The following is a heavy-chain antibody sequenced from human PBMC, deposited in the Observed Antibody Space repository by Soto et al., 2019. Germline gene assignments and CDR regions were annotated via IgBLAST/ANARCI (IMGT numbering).Heavy chain of an antibody. J-gene: IGHJ4*02. CDR2: IYYCVST. CDR3: ARFGYSTNIGIDY. V-gene: IGHV4-31*02. Sequence: PSETLSLTCTVSGGSISSGGYYWSWIRQHPGKGLEWIGYIYYCVSTYYNPSLKSRVTISVDTSENQFSLKLSSVTAADTAVYYCARFGYSTNIGIDYWGQGTLVTVSS. CDR1: GGSISSGGYY. D-gene: IGHD3-22*01.